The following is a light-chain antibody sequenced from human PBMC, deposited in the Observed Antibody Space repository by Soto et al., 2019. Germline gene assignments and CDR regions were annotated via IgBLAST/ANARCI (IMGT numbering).Light chain of an antibody. Sequence: QSALTQPRSVSGSPGRSVTISCTGTSSDVGSYTYVSWYQRHPGKAPKLMIYDVSRRPSGVPDRFSGSKSGNTASLTISGLQAEDEADYYCCSYAGTYTYVFGTGTKLTVL. J-gene: IGLJ1*01. V-gene: IGLV2-11*01. CDR2: DVS. CDR3: CSYAGTYTYV. CDR1: SSDVGSYTY.